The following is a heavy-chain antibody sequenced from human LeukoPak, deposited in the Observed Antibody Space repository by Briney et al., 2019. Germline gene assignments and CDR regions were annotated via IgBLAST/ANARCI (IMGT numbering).Heavy chain of an antibody. CDR2: ISGSGANT. Sequence: GGSLRLSCAASGFTFSTYAMSWVRQAPGKGLEWVSTISGSGANTYYADSVRGRFTISRDNSKNTLYLHMNSLRAEDTAVYYCARDRPGSSSWYKYYYYYYMDVWGKGTTVTVSS. CDR1: GFTFSTYA. D-gene: IGHD6-13*01. V-gene: IGHV3-23*01. CDR3: ARDRPGSSSWYKYYYYYYMDV. J-gene: IGHJ6*03.